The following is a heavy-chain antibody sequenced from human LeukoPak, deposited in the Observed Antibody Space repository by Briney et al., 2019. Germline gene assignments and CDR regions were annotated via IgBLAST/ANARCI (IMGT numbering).Heavy chain of an antibody. V-gene: IGHV4-31*03. CDR1: GGSISSGGYY. J-gene: IGHJ1*01. CDR2: IYYSGST. CDR3: ARAPGYYDSSGYRSWEYFQH. Sequence: PSETLSLTCTVSGGSISSGGYYWSWIRQHPGKGLEWIGYIYYSGSTYYNPSLKSRVTISVDTSKNQLSLKLSSVTAADTAVYHCARAPGYYDSSGYRSWEYFQHWGQGTLVTVSS. D-gene: IGHD3-22*01.